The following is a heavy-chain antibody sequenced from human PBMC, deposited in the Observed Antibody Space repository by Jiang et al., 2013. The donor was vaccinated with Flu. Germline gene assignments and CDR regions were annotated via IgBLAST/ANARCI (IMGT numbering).Heavy chain of an antibody. D-gene: IGHD2-2*01. CDR1: GYTFTSYG. Sequence: SGAEVKKPGASVKVSCKASGYTFTSYGISWVRQAPGQGLEWMGWISAYNGNTNYAQKLQGRVTMTTDTSTSTAYMELRSLRSDDTAVYYCARAMGGYCSSTSCYVSGMDVWGKGTTVTVSS. CDR2: ISAYNGNT. CDR3: ARAMGGYCSSTSCYVSGMDV. V-gene: IGHV1-18*01. J-gene: IGHJ6*04.